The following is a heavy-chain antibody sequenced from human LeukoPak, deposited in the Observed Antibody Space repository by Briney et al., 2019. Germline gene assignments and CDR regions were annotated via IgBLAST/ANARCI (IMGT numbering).Heavy chain of an antibody. Sequence: GGSLRLSCAASGFTFSSYGMHWVRQAPGKGLEWVAVIWYDGSNKYYADSVKGRFTISRDNSKNTLYLQMNSLRAEDTAVYYCARDLAVAGTADDYWGLGTLVTVSS. CDR2: IWYDGSNK. CDR3: ARDLAVAGTADDY. J-gene: IGHJ4*02. V-gene: IGHV3-33*01. D-gene: IGHD6-19*01. CDR1: GFTFSSYG.